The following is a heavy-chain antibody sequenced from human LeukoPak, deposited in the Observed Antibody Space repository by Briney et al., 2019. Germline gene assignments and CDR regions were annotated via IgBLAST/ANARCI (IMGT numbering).Heavy chain of an antibody. Sequence: PGGSLRLSCAASGVTFSSYGTSWVRQAPGKGLEWVSGISGGGGSTYYADSVKGRFTISRDNSKNTLYLQMNSLRAEDTAVYYCAKDSRAPATAINWGQGTLVTVSS. D-gene: IGHD2-2*01. CDR1: GVTFSSYG. J-gene: IGHJ4*02. CDR3: AKDSRAPATAIN. CDR2: ISGGGGST. V-gene: IGHV3-23*01.